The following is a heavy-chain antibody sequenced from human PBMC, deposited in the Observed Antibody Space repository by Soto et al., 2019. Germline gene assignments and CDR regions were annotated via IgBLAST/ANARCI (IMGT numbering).Heavy chain of an antibody. Sequence: EVQLVESGGGLVKPGGSLRLSCAASGFTFSNAWMNWVRQAPGKWLEWVGRIKSKTDGGTTDYAAPVKGRFTISRDDSKNTLYLQMNSLKTEDTAVYYCTTDPIRFLEWLPLLDYWGQGTLVTVSS. D-gene: IGHD3-3*01. CDR1: GFTFSNAW. CDR3: TTDPIRFLEWLPLLDY. V-gene: IGHV3-15*07. J-gene: IGHJ4*02. CDR2: IKSKTDGGTT.